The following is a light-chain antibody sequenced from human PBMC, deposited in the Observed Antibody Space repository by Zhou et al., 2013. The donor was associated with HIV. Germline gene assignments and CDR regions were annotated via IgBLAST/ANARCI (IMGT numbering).Light chain of an antibody. Sequence: DIQMTQSPSSVSASVGDRVTITCRASQGISSYLNWYQQKPGKAPKLLIYAASTLQSGVPSRFSGSGSGTDFTLTISSLQPEDFATYYCQQSYSIPYTFGQGTKLEIK. J-gene: IGKJ2*01. CDR3: QQSYSIPYT. V-gene: IGKV1-39*01. CDR2: AAS. CDR1: QGISSY.